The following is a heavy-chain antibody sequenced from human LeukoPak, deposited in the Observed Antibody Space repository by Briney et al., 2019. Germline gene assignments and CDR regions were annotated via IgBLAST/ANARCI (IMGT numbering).Heavy chain of an antibody. CDR1: GFTFSSYE. V-gene: IGHV3-48*03. CDR3: ASQTGEGWLQHYYFDY. J-gene: IGHJ4*02. D-gene: IGHD5-24*01. Sequence: SGGSLRLSCAASGFTFSSYEMNWVRQAPGKGLEWVSYTSSSGSTIYYADSVKGRFTISRDNAKNSLYLQMNSLRAEDTAVYYCASQTGEGWLQHYYFDYWGQGTLVTVSS. CDR2: TSSSGSTI.